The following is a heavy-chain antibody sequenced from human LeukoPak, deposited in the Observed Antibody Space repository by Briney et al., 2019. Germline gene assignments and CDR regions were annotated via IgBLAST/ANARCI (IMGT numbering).Heavy chain of an antibody. CDR2: ISWNSGSI. CDR3: ARDNYVWGSYRSNWFGP. J-gene: IGHJ5*02. CDR1: GFTFDDYG. Sequence: GGSLRLSCVASGFTFDDYGMHWVRQSPGKGREWVSGISWNSGSIGYADSVKGRFTVSRDNAKNSLCLQMNNLRPEEPALYSCARDNYVWGSYRSNWFGPWGQGTLVPVSS. D-gene: IGHD3-16*02. V-gene: IGHV3-9*01.